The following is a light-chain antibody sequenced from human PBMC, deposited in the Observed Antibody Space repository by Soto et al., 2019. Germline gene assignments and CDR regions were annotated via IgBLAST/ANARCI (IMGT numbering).Light chain of an antibody. CDR2: AAS. V-gene: IGKV1-9*01. Sequence: IQLTQSASSLSASVGDRVTITCRASQGINSYLAWYQQKPGKAPKLLIYAASTLQSGVPSRFSGSGSGTDFTLTISSLQPEDIATYYCQQVNSYPRTFGQGTRLEIK. CDR3: QQVNSYPRT. J-gene: IGKJ5*01. CDR1: QGINSY.